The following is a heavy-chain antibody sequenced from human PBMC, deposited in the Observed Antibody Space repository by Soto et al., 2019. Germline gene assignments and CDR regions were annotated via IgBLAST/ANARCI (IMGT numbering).Heavy chain of an antibody. CDR2: IYYSGST. J-gene: IGHJ4*02. V-gene: IGHV4-59*01. CDR1: GGSISSYY. D-gene: IGHD4-17*01. Sequence: ASETLSLTCTVSGGSISSYYWSWIRQPPGKGLEWIGYIYYSGSTNYNPSLKSRVTISVDTSKNQFSLKLSSVTAADTAVYYCARDRLGPLDYWGQGTLVTVSS. CDR3: ARDRLGPLDY.